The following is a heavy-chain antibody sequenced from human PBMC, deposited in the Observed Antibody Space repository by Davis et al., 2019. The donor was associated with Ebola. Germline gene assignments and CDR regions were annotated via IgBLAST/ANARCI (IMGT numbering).Heavy chain of an antibody. Sequence: GESLKISCAASGFTFSSYWMNWVRQAPGKGLEWVSSISSSSSYIYYADSVKGRFTISRDNAKNSLYLQMNSLRSEDTAVYYCARDRLYSSSWYSPRTDNWFDPWGQGTLVTVSS. D-gene: IGHD6-13*01. V-gene: IGHV3-21*01. CDR1: GFTFSSYW. CDR3: ARDRLYSSSWYSPRTDNWFDP. J-gene: IGHJ5*02. CDR2: ISSSSSYI.